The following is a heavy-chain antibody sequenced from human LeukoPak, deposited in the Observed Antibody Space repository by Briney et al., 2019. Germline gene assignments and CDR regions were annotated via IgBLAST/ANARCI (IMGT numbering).Heavy chain of an antibody. CDR1: GFTFSSYS. Sequence: AGSLRLSCAASGFTFSSYSMNWVRQAPGKGLEWVSSISSSSSYIYYADSVKGRFTISRDNAKNSLYLQMNSLRAEDTAVYYCARAGAVAGTANDYWGQGTLVTVSS. D-gene: IGHD6-19*01. CDR3: ARAGAVAGTANDY. V-gene: IGHV3-21*01. J-gene: IGHJ4*02. CDR2: ISSSSSYI.